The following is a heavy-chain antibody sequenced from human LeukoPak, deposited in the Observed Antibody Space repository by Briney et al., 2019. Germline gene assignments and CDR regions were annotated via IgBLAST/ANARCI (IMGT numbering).Heavy chain of an antibody. Sequence: GGSLRLSCAASGFTFINYWMSWVRQAPGKGLEWVANINQYGNYKYYVDSVKGRFTISRDNAKNSLDLQRNSLRVEDTALYYCLREETIVWIRDGAPRGQGTLVTVSS. D-gene: IGHD2-2*03. CDR1: GFTFINYW. CDR3: LREETIVWIRDGAP. CDR2: INQYGNYK. J-gene: IGHJ4*02. V-gene: IGHV3-7*01.